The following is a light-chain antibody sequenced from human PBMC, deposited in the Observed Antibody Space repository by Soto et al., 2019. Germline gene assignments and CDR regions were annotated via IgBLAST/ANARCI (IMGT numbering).Light chain of an antibody. CDR1: SSNIGNNY. J-gene: IGLJ2*01. CDR2: DDN. Sequence: QSVLTQPPSVSAAPGQKVTISCSGSSSNIGNNYVSWYQQFPKTAPKLLIYDDNKRPSGIPDRFSGSKSGTSATLGITGLQTGDEADYYCGTWDSSLSGVVFGGGTKLTVL. CDR3: GTWDSSLSGVV. V-gene: IGLV1-51*01.